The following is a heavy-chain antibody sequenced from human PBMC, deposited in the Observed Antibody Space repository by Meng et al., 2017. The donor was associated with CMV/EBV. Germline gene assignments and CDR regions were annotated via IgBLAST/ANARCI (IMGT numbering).Heavy chain of an antibody. D-gene: IGHD2-2*01. V-gene: IGHV4-59*01. CDR1: GGSISSYY. J-gene: IGHJ4*02. Sequence: QVSGPGLVKPSDTLSLTCTVSGGSISSYYVSWIRQPPGKGLEWIGYIYYSGSTNYNPSLKSRVTISVDTSKNQFSLKLSSVTAADTAVYYCASVGSTTPYFDYWGQGTLVTVSS. CDR2: IYYSGST. CDR3: ASVGSTTPYFDY.